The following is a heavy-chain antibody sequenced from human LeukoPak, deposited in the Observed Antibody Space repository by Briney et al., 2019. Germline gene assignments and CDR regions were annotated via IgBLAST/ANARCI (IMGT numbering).Heavy chain of an antibody. J-gene: IGHJ4*02. Sequence: PSETLSLTCTVSGVSISSSNSYWGWILQPPGMGLEWIGSIYYSGNTYYNASLKSQVSISIDTSKNQFSLRLTSVTAADTAVYYCARQTGSGLFILPGGQGTLVTVSS. CDR3: ARQTGSGLFILP. CDR1: GVSISSSNSY. CDR2: IYYSGNT. D-gene: IGHD3/OR15-3a*01. V-gene: IGHV4-39*01.